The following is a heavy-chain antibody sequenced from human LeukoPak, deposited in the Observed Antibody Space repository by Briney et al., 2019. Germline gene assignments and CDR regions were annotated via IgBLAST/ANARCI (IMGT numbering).Heavy chain of an antibody. V-gene: IGHV3-48*01. Sequence: PGGSLRLSCAASGITLSSYSMNWVRQAPGNGLDRVSYISSSSSTIYYADSVKGRFTISRDNAKNSLYLQMNSRRAEGTAVYYCARDLSDYGATRFDYWGQGTRVTVSS. J-gene: IGHJ4*02. CDR2: ISSSSSTI. CDR1: GITLSSYS. CDR3: ARDLSDYGATRFDY. D-gene: IGHD4/OR15-4a*01.